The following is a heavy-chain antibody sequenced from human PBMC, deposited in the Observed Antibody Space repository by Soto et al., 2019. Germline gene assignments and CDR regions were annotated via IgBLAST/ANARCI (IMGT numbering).Heavy chain of an antibody. Sequence: SETLSLACTVSGRPVSSGGYYWTWIRQLPGKGLEWIGYIYHIGSPSYNPSLKSRLSMSLDTSKNQFSLNLTSVTAADTAVYYCARSRWLFGNFDYWGQGTLVTVSS. D-gene: IGHD3-22*01. J-gene: IGHJ4*02. CDR3: ARSRWLFGNFDY. CDR2: IYHIGSP. CDR1: GRPVSSGGYY. V-gene: IGHV4-31*03.